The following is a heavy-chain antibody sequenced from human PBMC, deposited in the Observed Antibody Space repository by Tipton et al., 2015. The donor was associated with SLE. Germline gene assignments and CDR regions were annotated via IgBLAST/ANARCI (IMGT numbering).Heavy chain of an antibody. CDR2: IYHSGST. V-gene: IGHV4-38-2*01. CDR3: ARPVGGGGDAFDI. CDR1: GYSISSGYY. D-gene: IGHD3-16*01. Sequence: TLSLTRAVSGYSISSGYYWGWIRQPPGKGLEWIGSIYHSGSTYYNPSLKSRVTISVDTSKNQFSLKLSSVTAADTAMYYCARPVGGGGDAFDIWGQGTMVTVSS. J-gene: IGHJ3*02.